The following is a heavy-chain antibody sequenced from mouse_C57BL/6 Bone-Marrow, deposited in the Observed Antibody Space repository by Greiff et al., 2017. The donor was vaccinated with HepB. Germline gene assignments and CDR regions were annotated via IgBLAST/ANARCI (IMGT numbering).Heavy chain of an antibody. CDR3: ARYGTTVVPYYYDY. Sequence: QVQLQQPGAELVMPGASVKLSCKASGYTFTSYWMHWVKQRPGQGLEWIGEIDPSDSYTNYNQKFKGKSTLTVDKSSSTAYMQLSSLTSEDSAIYYCARYGTTVVPYYYDYWGQGTTLTVSS. J-gene: IGHJ2*01. CDR2: IDPSDSYT. CDR1: GYTFTSYW. D-gene: IGHD1-1*01. V-gene: IGHV1-69*01.